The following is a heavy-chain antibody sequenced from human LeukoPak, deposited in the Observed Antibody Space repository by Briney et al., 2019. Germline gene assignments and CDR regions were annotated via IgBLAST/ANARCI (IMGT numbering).Heavy chain of an antibody. Sequence: GASVKVSCKASGYTFTSYYMHWVRQAPGQGLEWMGIINPSGGSTSYAQKFQGRVTMTRDTSTSTVYMELSSLRSEDTAVYYCARDRELLGANGVFDIWGQGTMVTVSS. CDR1: GYTFTSYY. V-gene: IGHV1-46*01. D-gene: IGHD1-26*01. CDR2: INPSGGST. J-gene: IGHJ3*02. CDR3: ARDRELLGANGVFDI.